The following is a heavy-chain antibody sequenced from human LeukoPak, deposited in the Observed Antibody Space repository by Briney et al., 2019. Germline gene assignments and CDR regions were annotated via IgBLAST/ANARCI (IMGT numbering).Heavy chain of an antibody. CDR2: ISSSSSYI. D-gene: IGHD3-3*01. V-gene: IGHV3-21*04. CDR3: ARGRWYYDFWSGYYTLDY. CDR1: GFTFSSYS. J-gene: IGHJ4*02. Sequence: GGSLRLSCAASGFTFSSYSMNWVRQAPGKGLEWVSSISSSSSYIYYADSVKGRFTISRDNAKNSLYLQMNSLRAEDTAVYYCARGRWYYDFWSGYYTLDYWGQGALVTVSS.